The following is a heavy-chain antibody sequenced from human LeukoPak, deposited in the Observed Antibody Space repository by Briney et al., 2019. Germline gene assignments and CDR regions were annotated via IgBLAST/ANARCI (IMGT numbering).Heavy chain of an antibody. Sequence: GGSLRLSCLVSEFTFTNAWMSWVRQAPGKGLEWIGRIKSKTDGGTTDYAAPVKGRFTISRDDSKNTLYLQMDSLKTEDTAVYYCARGGVAAYFDYWGQGTLVTVSS. CDR2: IKSKTDGGTT. CDR3: ARGGVAAYFDY. CDR1: EFTFTNAW. J-gene: IGHJ4*02. V-gene: IGHV3-15*01. D-gene: IGHD3-16*01.